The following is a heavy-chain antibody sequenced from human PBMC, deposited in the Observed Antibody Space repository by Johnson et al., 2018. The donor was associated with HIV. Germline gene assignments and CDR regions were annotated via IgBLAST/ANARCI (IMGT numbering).Heavy chain of an antibody. CDR1: GFPFSSYG. CDR2: ISSDGSNK. J-gene: IGHJ3*02. Sequence: VQLVESGGGVDQPGRSLRLSCAASGFPFSSYGMHWVRQAPGKGLEWVAFISSDGSNKYFAVSVTGRFSISRDNSKNTLYLQMNSLTAEDPAVYYCAKPQWVSSGAFDIWGQGTMVTVSS. CDR3: AKPQWVSSGAFDI. V-gene: IGHV3-30*18. D-gene: IGHD3-3*01.